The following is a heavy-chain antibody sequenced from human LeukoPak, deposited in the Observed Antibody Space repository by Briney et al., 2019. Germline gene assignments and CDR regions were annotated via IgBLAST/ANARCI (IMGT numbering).Heavy chain of an antibody. CDR1: GFTFNTYG. J-gene: IGHJ6*02. D-gene: IGHD3-10*01. CDR2: IAYDGNNK. V-gene: IGHV3-33*08. Sequence: GGSLRLSCAASGFTFNTYGMQWVRQAPGKGLEWVAVIAYDGNNKNYADSVKGRFTISRDNAKNTVYLQMNTLRGEDMGVYYCARDHYYGSGRYTFYHMDVWGQGTTVTVSS. CDR3: ARDHYYGSGRYTFYHMDV.